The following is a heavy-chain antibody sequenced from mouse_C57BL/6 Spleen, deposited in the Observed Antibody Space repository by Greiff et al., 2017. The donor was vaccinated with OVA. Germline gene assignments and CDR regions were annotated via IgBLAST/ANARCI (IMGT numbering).Heavy chain of an antibody. J-gene: IGHJ2*01. Sequence: VQLQQSVAELVRPGASVKLSCTASGFNIKNTYMHWVKQRPEQGLEWIGRIDPANGNTKYAPKFQGKATITADTSSNTAYLQLSSLTSEDTAIYYCASPPSYGSSYDYFDYWGQGTTLTVSS. CDR3: ASPPSYGSSYDYFDY. D-gene: IGHD1-1*01. CDR2: IDPANGNT. V-gene: IGHV14-3*01. CDR1: GFNIKNTY.